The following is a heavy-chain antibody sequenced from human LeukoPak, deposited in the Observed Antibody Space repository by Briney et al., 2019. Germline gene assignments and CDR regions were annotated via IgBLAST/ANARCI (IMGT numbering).Heavy chain of an antibody. CDR2: IYTSGST. D-gene: IGHD3-9*01. CDR1: GVSISSSY. V-gene: IGHV4-4*07. Sequence: SETLSLTCTVSGVSISSSYWSWIRQPAGKGLKWTGRIYTSGSTNYNPSLKSRVTMSVDASKNQFSLKLSSVTAADTAVYYCARDRGDILTGSFDYWGQGTLVTVSS. CDR3: ARDRGDILTGSFDY. J-gene: IGHJ4*02.